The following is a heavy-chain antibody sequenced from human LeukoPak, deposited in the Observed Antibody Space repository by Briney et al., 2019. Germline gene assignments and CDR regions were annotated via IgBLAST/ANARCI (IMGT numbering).Heavy chain of an antibody. CDR3: ARSMTTMTPWDFFYNGMDV. Sequence: PSETLSLTCTVSGGSISTYYWSWIRQSPGKGLEWIAYIYYSGSTNYNPSLTSRLPISVDTSKNQFSLKLTSVTVADPAVYYCARSMTTMTPWDFFYNGMDVWGQGTTVTVSS. CDR1: GGSISTYY. D-gene: IGHD4-17*01. V-gene: IGHV4-59*01. CDR2: IYYSGST. J-gene: IGHJ6*02.